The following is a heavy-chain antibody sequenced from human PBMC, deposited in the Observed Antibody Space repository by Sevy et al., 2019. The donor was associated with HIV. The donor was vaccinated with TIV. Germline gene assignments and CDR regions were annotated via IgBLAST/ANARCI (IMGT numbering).Heavy chain of an antibody. Sequence: GGSLRLSCAASGFTFSSYAMHWVRQAPGKGLEWVAVISYDGSNKYYADSVKGRFTISRDNSKNTLYLQMNSLRAEDTAVYDWERDETAVAGTHYYGMDVWGQGTTVTVSS. CDR1: GFTFSSYA. V-gene: IGHV3-30-3*01. D-gene: IGHD6-19*01. CDR2: ISYDGSNK. CDR3: ERDETAVAGTHYYGMDV. J-gene: IGHJ6*02.